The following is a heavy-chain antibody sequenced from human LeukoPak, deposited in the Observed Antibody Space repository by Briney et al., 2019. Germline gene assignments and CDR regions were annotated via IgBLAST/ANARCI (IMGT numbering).Heavy chain of an antibody. V-gene: IGHV3-33*06. CDR3: AKDPSIAHYGMDV. Sequence: GGSLRLSCAASGFNFFTYDMHWVRQAPGKGLEWVAVIWYDGSNKYYADSVKGRFTISRDNSKNTLYLQMNSLTAEDTAEYFCAKDPSIAHYGMDVWGQGTTVIVSS. CDR2: IWYDGSNK. J-gene: IGHJ6*02. CDR1: GFNFFTYD.